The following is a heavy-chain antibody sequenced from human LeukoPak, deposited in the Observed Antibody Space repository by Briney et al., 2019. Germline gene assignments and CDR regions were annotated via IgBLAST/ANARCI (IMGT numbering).Heavy chain of an antibody. CDR1: GLSFSSYG. CDR2: ISYDGSNK. D-gene: IGHD3-10*01. Sequence: GGSLRLSCAASGLSFSSYGMHWVRQAPGKGLEWVAFISYDGSNKYSADSVKGRFAISRDNSKNTLYLQMNSLRTEDTAVYYCASRYGSGSTRPSDYWGQGTLVTVSS. V-gene: IGHV3-30*03. CDR3: ASRYGSGSTRPSDY. J-gene: IGHJ4*02.